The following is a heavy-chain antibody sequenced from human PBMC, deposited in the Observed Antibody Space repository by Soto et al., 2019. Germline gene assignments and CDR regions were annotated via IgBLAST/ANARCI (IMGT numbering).Heavy chain of an antibody. CDR3: AKKIREYEIGGVFMNDAFDV. CDR2: IHNSGST. J-gene: IGHJ3*01. V-gene: IGHV4-61*01. D-gene: IGHD3-3*01. Sequence: QVQLQESGPGLVKPSETLSLSCAVSGGSVSSGSFYWSWIRQPPGKGLEWIGYIHNSGSTNYNPSLKNRVTLSVDTSKNQFSLELSSVTAADTALYFCAKKIREYEIGGVFMNDAFDVWGQGTMVTVSS. CDR1: GGSVSSGSFY.